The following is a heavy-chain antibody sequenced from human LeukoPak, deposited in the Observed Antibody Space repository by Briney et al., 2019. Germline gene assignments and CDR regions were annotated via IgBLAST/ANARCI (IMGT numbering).Heavy chain of an antibody. D-gene: IGHD3-9*01. V-gene: IGHV3-15*01. CDR2: IKSKTDGGTT. J-gene: IGHJ4*02. CDR1: GFTFSNAW. CDR3: TTVGGPFRYFDWLLSYYFDY. Sequence: SGGSLRLSCAASGFTFSNAWMSWVRQAPGKGLEWVGRIKSKTDGGTTDYAAPVKGRFTISRDDSKNTLYLQMNSLKTEDTAVYYCTTVGGPFRYFDWLLSYYFDYWGQGTLVTVSS.